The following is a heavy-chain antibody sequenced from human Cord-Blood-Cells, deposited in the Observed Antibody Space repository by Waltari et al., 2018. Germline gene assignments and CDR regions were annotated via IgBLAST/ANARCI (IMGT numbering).Heavy chain of an antibody. CDR2: TYYSGST. CDR1: GGSISSYS. Sequence: QVQLQESGPGLVKPSETLSLTCTVSGGSISSYSLIWFRQPPGKGLEWIGYTYYSGSTNYNPSLKSRVTISVDTSKNQFSLKLSSVTAADTAVYYCARGRIAAARTYGMDVWGQGTTVTVSS. J-gene: IGHJ6*02. D-gene: IGHD6-13*01. V-gene: IGHV4-59*01. CDR3: ARGRIAAARTYGMDV.